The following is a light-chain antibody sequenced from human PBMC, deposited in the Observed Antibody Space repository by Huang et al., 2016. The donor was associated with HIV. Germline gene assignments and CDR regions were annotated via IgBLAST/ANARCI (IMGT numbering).Light chain of an antibody. V-gene: IGKV3D-15*01. CDR3: QQYDKWPPGLT. J-gene: IGKJ4*01. CDR1: QNVRNN. CDR2: ETS. Sequence: EIMMTQSPATLSVSPGGRATLSCRASQNVRNNLAWYQQKTGQAPRLLIYETSTRASGIPARVSGSGSATDFTLTISGHQSEDFAIYYCQQYDKWPPGLTFGGGTKVEI.